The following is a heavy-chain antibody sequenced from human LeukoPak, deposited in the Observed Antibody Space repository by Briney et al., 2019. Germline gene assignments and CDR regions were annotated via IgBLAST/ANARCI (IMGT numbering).Heavy chain of an antibody. J-gene: IGHJ4*02. CDR3: ARATYYYGSGSYGGFSY. CDR2: IYHSGST. Sequence: SETLSLTCAVSGGSISSGGYSWSWIRQPPGKGLEWIGYIYHSGSTYYNPSLKSRVTISVDRSKNQFSLKLRSVTAADTAVYYCARATYYYGSGSYGGFSYWGQGTLVTVSS. V-gene: IGHV4-30-2*01. CDR1: GGSISSGGYS. D-gene: IGHD3-10*01.